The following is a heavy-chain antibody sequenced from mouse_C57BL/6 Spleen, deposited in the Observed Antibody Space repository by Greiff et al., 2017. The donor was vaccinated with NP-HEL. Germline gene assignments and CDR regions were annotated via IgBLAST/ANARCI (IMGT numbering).Heavy chain of an antibody. CDR3: TAPIYYDYVWFAY. Sequence: EVQLQQSGAELVRPGASVKLSCTASGFNIKDYYMHWVKQRPEQGLEWIGRIDPEDGDTEYAPKFQGKATMTADTSSNTAYLQLSSLTSEDTAVYYCTAPIYYDYVWFAYWGQGTRVTVSA. CDR1: GFNIKDYY. V-gene: IGHV14-1*01. J-gene: IGHJ3*01. D-gene: IGHD2-4*01. CDR2: IDPEDGDT.